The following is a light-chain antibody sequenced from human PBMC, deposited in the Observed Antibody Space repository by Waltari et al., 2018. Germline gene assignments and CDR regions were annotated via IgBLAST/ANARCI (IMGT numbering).Light chain of an antibody. CDR3: HQYDNLPFT. V-gene: IGKV1-33*01. J-gene: IGKJ3*01. CDR1: QDISNY. CDR2: DAS. Sequence: DIQMTQSPSSLSASIGDRVTITCQASQDISNYLKWYQQKPGKAPKLLIYDASNLEPGVPSRFSGSGSGTDFSFTISSLQPEDIATYYCHQYDNLPFTFGPGTKVDI.